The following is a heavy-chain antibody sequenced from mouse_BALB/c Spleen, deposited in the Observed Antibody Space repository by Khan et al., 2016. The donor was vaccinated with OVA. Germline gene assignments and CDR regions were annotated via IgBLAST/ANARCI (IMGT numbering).Heavy chain of an antibody. CDR3: AREEALDHFDH. V-gene: IGHV1-76*01. D-gene: IGHD3-2*02. Sequence: QVQLKQSGAELVGPGASVKLSCKTSGYTFTSYGIHWVKQRSGQGLEWIARIYPGTDNTYYNEKFKDKATLTADKSSSTAYMQLSSLKSEDSDVLFLAREEALDHFDHWGQGTTLTVSA. J-gene: IGHJ2*01. CDR2: IYPGTDNT. CDR1: GYTFTSYG.